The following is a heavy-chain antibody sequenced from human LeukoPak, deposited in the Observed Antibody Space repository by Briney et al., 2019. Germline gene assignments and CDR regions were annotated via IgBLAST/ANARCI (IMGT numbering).Heavy chain of an antibody. CDR1: GFTFSSYA. Sequence: GGSLRLSCAASGFTFSSYAMGWVRQAPGKGLEWVSAITASGGNTYYADSVKGRFTTSRDNSKNTLYPQVNSLRAEDTAVYYCAKGNGYSYGRYYFDYWGQGTLVTVSS. CDR3: AKGNGYSYGRYYFDY. J-gene: IGHJ4*02. V-gene: IGHV3-23*01. CDR2: ITASGGNT. D-gene: IGHD5-18*01.